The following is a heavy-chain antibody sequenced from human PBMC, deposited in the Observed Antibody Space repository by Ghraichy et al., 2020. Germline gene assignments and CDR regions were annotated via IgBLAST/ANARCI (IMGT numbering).Heavy chain of an antibody. Sequence: SQTLSLTCAVYGGSFSGYYWSWIRQPSGKGLEWIGEINHSGSTNYNPSLKSRVTISVDTSKNQFSLKLSSVTAADTAVYYCARRYITMVRGVKVAHFDYWGQGTLVTVSS. D-gene: IGHD3-10*01. CDR3: ARRYITMVRGVKVAHFDY. CDR2: INHSGST. CDR1: GGSFSGYY. J-gene: IGHJ4*02. V-gene: IGHV4-34*01.